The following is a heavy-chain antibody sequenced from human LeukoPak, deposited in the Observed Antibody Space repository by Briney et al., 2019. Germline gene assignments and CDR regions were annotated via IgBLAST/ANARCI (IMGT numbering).Heavy chain of an antibody. D-gene: IGHD2-2*01. V-gene: IGHV3-64D*06. Sequence: GGSLRLSCSASGFTFSSYAMHWVRQAPGKGLEYVSAISSNGGSTYYADSVKGRFTISRDNSKNTLYLQMSSLRAEDTAVYYCVKDLGYCSSTSCQRVFDYWGQGTLVTVSS. J-gene: IGHJ4*02. CDR1: GFTFSSYA. CDR3: VKDLGYCSSTSCQRVFDY. CDR2: ISSNGGST.